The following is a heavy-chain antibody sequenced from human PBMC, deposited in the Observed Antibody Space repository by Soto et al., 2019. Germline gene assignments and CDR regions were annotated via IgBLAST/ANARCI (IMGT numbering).Heavy chain of an antibody. CDR2: IWHDGTNK. CDR3: ARTGLQIVQATSYYYGLDV. Sequence: QVQLVESGGGVVQPGTSLRLSCEASGFTFNSFGMHWVRQAPGKGLEWVAVIWHDGTNKYYVDSVKGRFTFSRDNSKDTLYLQMNNLRAEDTAVYYCARTGLQIVQATSYYYGLDVWGQGTTVTVSS. V-gene: IGHV3-33*01. J-gene: IGHJ6*02. CDR1: GFTFNSFG. D-gene: IGHD2-8*01.